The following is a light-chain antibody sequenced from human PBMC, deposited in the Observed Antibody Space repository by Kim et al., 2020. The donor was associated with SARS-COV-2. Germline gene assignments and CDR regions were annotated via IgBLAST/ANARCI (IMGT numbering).Light chain of an antibody. J-gene: IGKJ1*01. CDR3: QQYDSSPPT. CDR2: GAF. Sequence: SPGESATLSCRASQSIYRTYLAWYQQTPGQPPRLLIYGAFSRATGIPDRCSGSGSGTDFTLTISRLEPEDFAVYYCQQYDSSPPTFGQGTKVDIK. CDR1: QSIYRTY. V-gene: IGKV3-20*01.